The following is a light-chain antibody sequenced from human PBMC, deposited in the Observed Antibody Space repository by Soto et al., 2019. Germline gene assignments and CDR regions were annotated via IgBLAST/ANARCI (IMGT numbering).Light chain of an antibody. V-gene: IGKV4-1*01. Sequence: DIVMTQSPDSLAVSLGERATINCKSSQSVFYGSNNKNNLAWYQQKPGQPPKLLIYWASTRESGVPDRFSGSGSGTDFTLTISSLQAEDVAVYYCQQYYISPVTFGPGTRVDVK. CDR3: QQYYISPVT. CDR2: WAS. J-gene: IGKJ3*01. CDR1: QSVFYGSNNKNN.